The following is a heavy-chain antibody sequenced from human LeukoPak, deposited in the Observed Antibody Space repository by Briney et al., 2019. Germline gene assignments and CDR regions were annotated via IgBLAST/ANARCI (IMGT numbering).Heavy chain of an antibody. Sequence: PGGSLRPPFAAPGFTFSSYWMHWVPQAPGKGLVGVSRINSDGSSTSYADPVKGRFTISRDNAKNTLYLQMNSLRAEDTAVYYCAMIYSYGSLWGRGTLVTVSS. CDR3: AMIYSYGSL. J-gene: IGHJ2*01. CDR1: GFTFSSYW. V-gene: IGHV3-74*01. D-gene: IGHD5-18*01. CDR2: INSDGSST.